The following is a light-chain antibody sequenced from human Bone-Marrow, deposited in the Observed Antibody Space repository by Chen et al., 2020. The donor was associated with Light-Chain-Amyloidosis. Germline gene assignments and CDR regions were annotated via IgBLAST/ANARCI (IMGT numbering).Light chain of an antibody. CDR3: QSYQGSSQGV. CDR1: SGSIATNY. CDR2: EDD. V-gene: IGLV6-57*01. Sequence: NFMLTQSHSVSESPGKTVIISCTRSSGSIATNYVQWYQQRPGSSPTTVIYEDDQRPSGVPDRSSGSIDRSSNSASLTISGLKTEDEADYYCQSYQGSSQGVFGGGTKLTVL. J-gene: IGLJ3*02.